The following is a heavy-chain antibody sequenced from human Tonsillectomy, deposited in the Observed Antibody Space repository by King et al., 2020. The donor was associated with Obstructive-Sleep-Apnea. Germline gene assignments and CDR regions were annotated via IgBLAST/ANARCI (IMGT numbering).Heavy chain of an antibody. CDR2: LSGYGSTI. D-gene: IGHD6-13*01. CDR3: ATRIPAALLY. CDR1: GFTFSDYY. Sequence: VQLVESGGGLVKPGGSLRLSCAASGFTFSDYYMSWIRQAPGTGLEWVSYLSGYGSTIYYVDSVKGRFTSSRDNAKNSLYLQMNSLRAEDTAVYYCATRIPAALLYWGQGTLVTVSS. J-gene: IGHJ4*02. V-gene: IGHV3-11*01.